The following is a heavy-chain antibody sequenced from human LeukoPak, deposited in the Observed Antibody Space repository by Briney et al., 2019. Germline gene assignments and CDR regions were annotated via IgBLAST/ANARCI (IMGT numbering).Heavy chain of an antibody. CDR2: TYYRSKWYN. CDR1: GDSVSSNSAA. J-gene: IGHJ5*02. V-gene: IGHV6-1*01. Sequence: SQTLSLTCAISGDSVSSNSAAWNWIRQSPSRGLEWLGRTYYRSKWYNDYAVSVKNRITINPDTSKNQFSLKLSSVTAADTAVYYCARDVAARYNWFDPWGQGTLVTVSS. CDR3: ARDVAARYNWFDP. D-gene: IGHD6-6*01.